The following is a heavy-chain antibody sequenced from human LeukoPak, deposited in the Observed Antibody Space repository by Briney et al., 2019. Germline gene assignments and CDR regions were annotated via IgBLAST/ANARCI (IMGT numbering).Heavy chain of an antibody. CDR1: GYTFTGYY. J-gene: IGHJ4*02. CDR2: INPNSGGT. CDR3: ARGGARGRELLGPSDY. D-gene: IGHD1-26*01. Sequence: ASVKVSCKASGYTFTGYYMHWVRQAPGQGLEWMGWINPNSGGTNYAQKFQGRVTMTRDTSISTAYMELSRLRSDDTAVYYCARGGARGRELLGPSDYWGQGTLVTVSS. V-gene: IGHV1-2*02.